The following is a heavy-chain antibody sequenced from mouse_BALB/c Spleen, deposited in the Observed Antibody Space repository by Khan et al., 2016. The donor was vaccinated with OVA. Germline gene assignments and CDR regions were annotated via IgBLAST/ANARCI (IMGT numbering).Heavy chain of an antibody. D-gene: IGHD2-4*01. CDR1: GYSITSEYA. J-gene: IGHJ3*01. V-gene: IGHV3-2*02. CDR3: ARKDYYDYDPFPY. Sequence: VQLKESGPGLVKPSQSLSLTCTVTGYSITSEYAWNWIRHFPGNKLEWMGYINYSGNTRYNPSLKSRISITRDTSKNQFFLQLNSVTTEDTAPYFCARKDYYDYDPFPYWGQGTLVTVSA. CDR2: INYSGNT.